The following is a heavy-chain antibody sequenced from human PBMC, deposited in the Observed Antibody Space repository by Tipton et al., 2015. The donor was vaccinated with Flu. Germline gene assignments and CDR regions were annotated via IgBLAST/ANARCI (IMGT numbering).Heavy chain of an antibody. Sequence: TLSLTCAVYGRSFSGYYWSWIRQPPGKGLEWIGEINHSGSTYYSPSLKSRVTISADTSNNQFSLRLSSVTAADTAMYYCTRSLRNSSGSPGYWGQGTLVTVSS. CDR1: GRSFSGYY. D-gene: IGHD3-22*01. CDR2: INHSGST. CDR3: TRSLRNSSGSPGY. J-gene: IGHJ4*02. V-gene: IGHV4-34*01.